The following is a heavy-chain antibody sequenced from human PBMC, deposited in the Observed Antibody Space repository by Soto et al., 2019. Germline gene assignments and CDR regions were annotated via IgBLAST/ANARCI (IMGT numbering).Heavy chain of an antibody. Sequence: QVQLVQSGAEEKKPGASVKVSCKASGYTFTSYAMHWVRQAPGQRLEWRGWINAGNGNTKYSQQFQSRVTITRDTSESTAYMELSSLRSEDTAVYYCARSIVVVTALDYWGQATLVTVSS. V-gene: IGHV1-3*05. CDR3: ARSIVVVTALDY. CDR2: INAGNGNT. D-gene: IGHD2-21*02. CDR1: GYTFTSYA. J-gene: IGHJ4*02.